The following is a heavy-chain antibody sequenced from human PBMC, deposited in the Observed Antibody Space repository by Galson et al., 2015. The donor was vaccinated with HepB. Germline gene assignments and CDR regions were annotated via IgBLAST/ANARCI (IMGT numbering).Heavy chain of an antibody. CDR2: VLYSENT. V-gene: IGHV4-31*03. Sequence: TLSVTCSVSGGSISSHYYWNWIRHHPGKGLEWIGYVLYSENTYYNPSLKSRLSIALDTSKNQFSLKLTSVTAADTAIHYCARGYTAPGADSYYFDFWGQGSLVTVSS. CDR1: GGSISSHYY. D-gene: IGHD5-12*01. CDR3: ARGYTAPGADSYYFDF. J-gene: IGHJ4*02.